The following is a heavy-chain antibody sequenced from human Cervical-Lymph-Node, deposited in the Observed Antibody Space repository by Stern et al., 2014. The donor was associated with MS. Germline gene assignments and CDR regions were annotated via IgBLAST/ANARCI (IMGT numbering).Heavy chain of an antibody. J-gene: IGHJ4*02. CDR2: IKSKFEGETI. V-gene: IGHV3-15*01. D-gene: IGHD4-17*01. CDR3: TTDYGPMRQTNSFLLPQIIDY. CDR1: RFTFTHAW. Sequence: EVQLVESGGGLVKPGGSLRLSCAASRFTFTHAWMSWVRQAPGKGLEWVGRIKSKFEGETIDYAAPVKGRFNISRDDSKNTLYLQMTSLKTEDTAVYYCTTDYGPMRQTNSFLLPQIIDYWGQGALVTVSS.